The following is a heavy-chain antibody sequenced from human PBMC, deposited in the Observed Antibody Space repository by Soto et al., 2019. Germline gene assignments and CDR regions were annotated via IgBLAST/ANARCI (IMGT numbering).Heavy chain of an antibody. D-gene: IGHD4-17*01. CDR2: IWYDGSNK. J-gene: IGHJ5*02. CDR3: ARHDYGDYDTFWFDP. CDR1: GFTFSSYG. V-gene: IGHV3-33*01. Sequence: GGSLRLSCAASGFTFSSYGIHWVRQAPGKGLEWVAVIWYDGSNKYYTDSVKGRFTISRDNSKNTLYLQMNSLRAEDTAVYYCARHDYGDYDTFWFDPWGQGTLVTVSS.